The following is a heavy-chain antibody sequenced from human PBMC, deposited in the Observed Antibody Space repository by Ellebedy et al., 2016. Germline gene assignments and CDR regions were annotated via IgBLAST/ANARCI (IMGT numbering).Heavy chain of an antibody. D-gene: IGHD3-10*01. CDR2: INGGNGNT. CDR3: ARSGYGSGEIRYFDY. CDR1: GYTFSNYA. Sequence: ASVKVSCKASGYTFSNYAIHWVRQAPGPSLEWIGWINGGNGNTKYSQKFQNRVTVTRDTSASTAYMELSSLRSEDTAVYYCARSGYGSGEIRYFDYWGQGTLVTVSS. J-gene: IGHJ4*02. V-gene: IGHV1-3*01.